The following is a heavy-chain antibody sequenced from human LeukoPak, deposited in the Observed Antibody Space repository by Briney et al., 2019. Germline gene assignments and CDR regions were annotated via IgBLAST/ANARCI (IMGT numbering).Heavy chain of an antibody. D-gene: IGHD3-10*01. Sequence: SETLSLTCTVSGGSISSYYWSWIRQPPGKGLEWIGYIYYSGSTNYNPSLKSRVTISVDASKDQFSLKLSSVTAADTAVYYCASGLVRGVLDYWGQGTLVTVSS. J-gene: IGHJ4*02. CDR3: ASGLVRGVLDY. CDR1: GGSISSYY. V-gene: IGHV4-59*01. CDR2: IYYSGST.